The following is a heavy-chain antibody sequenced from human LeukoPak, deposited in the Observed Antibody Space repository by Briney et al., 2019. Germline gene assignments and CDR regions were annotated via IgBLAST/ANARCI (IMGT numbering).Heavy chain of an antibody. V-gene: IGHV1-69*04. CDR1: GGTFISNA. D-gene: IGHD4-11*01. Sequence: GASVKVSCKASGGTFISNAITWVRQAPGQGLEWTGRIIPIFGITDYAQKFQGRVTITADKSTSTAYMEFSSLRSEDTAVYYCASGRMTTETTYCFDPWGQGTLITVSS. CDR2: IIPIFGIT. CDR3: ASGRMTTETTYCFDP. J-gene: IGHJ5*02.